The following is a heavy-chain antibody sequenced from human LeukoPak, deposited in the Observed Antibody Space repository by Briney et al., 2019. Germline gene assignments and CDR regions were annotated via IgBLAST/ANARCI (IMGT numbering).Heavy chain of an antibody. Sequence: ASVKVSCKASGYTFTSYDINWVRQATGQALEWMGWMNPNSGKTGYAQTFQGRITMTRNTSISTAYMELSSLRSEDTAVYYCTRDVLLYFGASSGFDPWGQGTLVTVSS. CDR2: MNPNSGKT. D-gene: IGHD3-10*01. CDR3: TRDVLLYFGASSGFDP. J-gene: IGHJ5*02. CDR1: GYTFTSYD. V-gene: IGHV1-8*01.